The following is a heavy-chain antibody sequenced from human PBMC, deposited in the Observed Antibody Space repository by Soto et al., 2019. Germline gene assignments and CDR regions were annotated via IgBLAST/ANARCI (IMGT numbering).Heavy chain of an antibody. Sequence: QVQLVQSGAEVKKPGSSVKVSCKASGGTFSSYAISWVRQAPGQGLEWMGGSIPIFGTANYAQKFQGRVTITADESTSTAYMELSSLRSEDTAVYYCARDGYYYDSSGYYYYFAYWGQGTLVTVSS. D-gene: IGHD3-22*01. CDR3: ARDGYYYDSSGYYYYFAY. J-gene: IGHJ4*02. CDR2: SIPIFGTA. V-gene: IGHV1-69*12. CDR1: GGTFSSYA.